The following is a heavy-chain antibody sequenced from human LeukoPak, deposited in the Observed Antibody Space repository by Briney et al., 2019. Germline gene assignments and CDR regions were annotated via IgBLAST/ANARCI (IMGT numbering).Heavy chain of an antibody. J-gene: IGHJ2*01. Sequence: PSETLSLTCTISGGSISSYYWSWIRQPPGKGLEWIGYISYTGSTNYNPSLKSRVTILVDTSKNQFSLRLNSVTAADTAVYYCARATEGYIGTWYFALWGRGTLVTVSS. CDR1: GGSISSYY. CDR3: ARATEGYIGTWYFAL. V-gene: IGHV4-59*01. CDR2: ISYTGST. D-gene: IGHD5-12*01.